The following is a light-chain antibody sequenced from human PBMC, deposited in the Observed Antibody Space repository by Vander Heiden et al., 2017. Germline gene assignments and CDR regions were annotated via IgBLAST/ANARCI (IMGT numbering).Light chain of an antibody. V-gene: IGKV1-5*03. Sequence: DIQMTQSPSTLSASVGDRVTITCRASQSISSWLAWYQQKPGKAPKLLIYKASSLESGVPSRFSGSGSGTEFTLTISSLQPDDLATYYCQQYNSYPGTFGQGTKVEIK. CDR3: QQYNSYPGT. CDR2: KAS. J-gene: IGKJ1*01. CDR1: QSISSW.